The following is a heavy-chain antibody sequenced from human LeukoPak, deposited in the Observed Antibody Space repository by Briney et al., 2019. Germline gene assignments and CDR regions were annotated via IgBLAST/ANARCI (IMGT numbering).Heavy chain of an antibody. CDR2: IYYSGST. Sequence: PSETLSLTCTVSGGSISSYYWSWIRQPPGKGLEWIGYIYYSGSTNYNPSLKSRVTISVDKSKNQFSLKLSSVTAADTAVYYCARGGSPATGNFDYWGQGTLVTVSS. V-gene: IGHV4-59*12. CDR3: ARGGSPATGNFDY. D-gene: IGHD2-15*01. CDR1: GGSISSYY. J-gene: IGHJ4*02.